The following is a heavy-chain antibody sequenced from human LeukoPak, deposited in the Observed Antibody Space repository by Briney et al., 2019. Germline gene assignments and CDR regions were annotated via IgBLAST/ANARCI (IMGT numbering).Heavy chain of an antibody. CDR1: GFTFSSFG. Sequence: PGGTLRLSCAASGFTFSSFGMSWVRQAPGKGLEWVSAISSTGGTAYYADSVKGRFTISRDNSKNTLYLQMNSLRAEDTAVYYCAKPARTDYADYWGQGTLVTVSS. J-gene: IGHJ4*02. CDR2: ISSTGGTA. D-gene: IGHD1-14*01. V-gene: IGHV3-23*01. CDR3: AKPARTDYADY.